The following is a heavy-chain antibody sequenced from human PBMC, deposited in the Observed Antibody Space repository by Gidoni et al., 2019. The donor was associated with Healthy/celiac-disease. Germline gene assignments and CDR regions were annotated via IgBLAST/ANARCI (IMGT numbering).Heavy chain of an antibody. J-gene: IGHJ4*02. Sequence: EVQLLESGGGLVQPGGSLRLSCAASGFTCSSYAMSWVRQAPGKGLEWVAAISGSGGSTYYAYSVKCRFTISRDNSKNTLYLQMTSLRAEDTAVYYCAKVGFDGDYVFFDYWGQGTLVTVSS. D-gene: IGHD4-17*01. CDR1: GFTCSSYA. CDR2: ISGSGGST. V-gene: IGHV3-23*01. CDR3: AKVGFDGDYVFFDY.